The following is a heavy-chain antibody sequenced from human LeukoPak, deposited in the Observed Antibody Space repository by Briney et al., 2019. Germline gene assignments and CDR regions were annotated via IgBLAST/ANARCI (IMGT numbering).Heavy chain of an antibody. CDR2: INHSGST. J-gene: IGHJ4*02. CDR1: GRSFSGYY. D-gene: IGHD2-8*02. Sequence: SETLSLTCAVYGRSFSGYYWSWIRQTPGKGLEGIGEINHSGSTTYNPSLKSPVAISVDTSKNPFSLTLSSVTAADTALYYCARVYWSHPAKYYFDYWGQGTLVTVSS. CDR3: ARVYWSHPAKYYFDY. V-gene: IGHV4-34*01.